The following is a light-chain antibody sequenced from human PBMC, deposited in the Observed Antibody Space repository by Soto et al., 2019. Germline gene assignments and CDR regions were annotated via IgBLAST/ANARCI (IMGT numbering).Light chain of an antibody. V-gene: IGKV1-39*01. CDR1: QSISTY. J-gene: IGKJ4*01. CDR3: QQSFNTLT. CDR2: SAS. Sequence: DIQMTQSPSSLSVSVGDRVTITCRASQSISTYVSWYQHRPGKAPKLLIYSASTLQSGVPPRFSGSGSGTDFTLTISSLQPEDFATYYCQQSFNTLTYGGGTKVEIE.